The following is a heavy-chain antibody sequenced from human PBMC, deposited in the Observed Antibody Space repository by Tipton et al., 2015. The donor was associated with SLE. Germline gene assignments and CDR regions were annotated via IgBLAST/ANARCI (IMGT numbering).Heavy chain of an antibody. J-gene: IGHJ4*02. V-gene: IGHV3-30*03. D-gene: IGHD1-14*01. CDR3: ASSRTPWDRSGPSFDY. Sequence: SLRLSCAASGFTFGEYGMSWFRQAPGKGLEWVAVISYDGSNKYYADSVKGRFTISRDNSKNTLYLQMNSLRPEDAAVYYCASSRTPWDRSGPSFDYWGQGTQVTVSS. CDR2: ISYDGSNK. CDR1: GFTFGEYG.